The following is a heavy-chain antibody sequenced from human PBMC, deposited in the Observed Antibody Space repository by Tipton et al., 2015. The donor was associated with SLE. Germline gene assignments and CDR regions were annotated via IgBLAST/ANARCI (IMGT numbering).Heavy chain of an antibody. CDR2: IYYSGST. V-gene: IGHV4-39*02. CDR1: GGSISSSSYY. D-gene: IGHD6-13*01. Sequence: TLSLTCTVSGGSISSSSYYWGWIRQPPGKGLEWIGSIYYSGSTYYNPSLKSRVTISVDTSKNQFSLKLSSVTAADTAVYYCARETAAGTSDYWGQGTLVTVSS. CDR3: ARETAAGTSDY. J-gene: IGHJ4*02.